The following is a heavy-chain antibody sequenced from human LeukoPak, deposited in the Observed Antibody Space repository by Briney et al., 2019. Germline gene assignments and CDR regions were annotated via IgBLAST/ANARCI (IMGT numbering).Heavy chain of an antibody. CDR1: GDSISNYY. Sequence: SETLSLTCTVSGDSISNYYWSWIRQSAEKKLEYIGRIYTTGSTNSNPSLESRVTMSLDTSKNQFSLRLSSVTAADTAVYYCAGMHTVGYYYYYMDVWGKGTPVTVS. V-gene: IGHV4-4*07. CDR2: IYTTGST. CDR3: AGMHTVGYYYYYMDV. J-gene: IGHJ6*03. D-gene: IGHD2-21*01.